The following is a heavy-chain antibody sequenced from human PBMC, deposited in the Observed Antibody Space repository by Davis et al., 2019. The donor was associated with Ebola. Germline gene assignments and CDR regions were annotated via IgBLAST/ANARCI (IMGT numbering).Heavy chain of an antibody. J-gene: IGHJ4*02. V-gene: IGHV1-2*04. D-gene: IGHD1-26*01. CDR1: GYTFTGYY. Sequence: ASVKVSCKASGYTFTGYYMHWVRQAPGQGLEWMGWINPNSGGTNYAQKFQGWVTMTRDTSISTAYMELSRLRSDDTAVYYWSRGGGSSKRTMGYWGQGTLVTVSS. CDR2: INPNSGGT. CDR3: SRGGGSSKRTMGY.